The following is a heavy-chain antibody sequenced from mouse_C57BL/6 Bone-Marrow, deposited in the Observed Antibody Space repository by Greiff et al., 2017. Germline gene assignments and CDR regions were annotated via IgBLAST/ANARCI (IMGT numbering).Heavy chain of an antibody. CDR2: ISNGGGST. CDR1: GFTFSDYY. J-gene: IGHJ4*01. Sequence: EVQVVESGGGLVQPGGSLKLSCAASGFTFSDYYMYWVRQTPEKRLEWVAYISNGGGSTYYPDTVKGRFTISRDNAKNTLYLQISRLKSEDTAMYYCARQDYYGSSQYYYAMDYWGQGTSVTVSS. CDR3: ARQDYYGSSQYYYAMDY. D-gene: IGHD1-1*01. V-gene: IGHV5-12*01.